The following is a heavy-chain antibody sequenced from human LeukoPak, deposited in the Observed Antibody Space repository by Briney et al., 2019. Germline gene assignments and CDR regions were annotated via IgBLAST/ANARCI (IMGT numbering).Heavy chain of an antibody. J-gene: IGHJ4*02. Sequence: GGSLRLSCAASGFTFSSYSMNWVRQAPGKGLEWVSTISVGAEYIFYADSVKGRFTISRDDSNNALYLQMHSLRAEDTALYYCASGPPFLKYFEYWGQGTLVTVSS. CDR1: GFTFSSYS. CDR3: ASGPPFLKYFEY. V-gene: IGHV3-23*01. D-gene: IGHD3-3*01. CDR2: ISVGAEYI.